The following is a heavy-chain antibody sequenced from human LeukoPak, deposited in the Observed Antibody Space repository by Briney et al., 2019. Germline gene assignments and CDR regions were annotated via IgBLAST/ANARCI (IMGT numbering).Heavy chain of an antibody. J-gene: IGHJ4*02. D-gene: IGHD5-18*01. CDR1: GGSFSDYP. V-gene: IGHV4-34*01. CDR2: INQSGGT. CDR3: ARQGGYCYGH. Sequence: SETLSLTCAVYGGSFSDYPWTWIRQPPGKGPEWIGEINQSGGTNHNPSLMSRVIMSVDTSKNQISLKVSSVTAADTAVYYCARQGGYCYGHWGQGTLVTVSS.